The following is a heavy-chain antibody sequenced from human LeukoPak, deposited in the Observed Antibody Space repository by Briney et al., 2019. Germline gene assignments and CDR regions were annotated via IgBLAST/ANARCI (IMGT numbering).Heavy chain of an antibody. CDR2: LYSGGNT. CDR1: GFTFSSYS. Sequence: GGSLRLSCAASGFTFSSYSMNWVRQAPGQGLEWVSILYSGGNTFYADSVNGRFIISRDNSKNTLYLQMDGLRAEDTAVYYCARENPSYTPHAFDYWGQGSLVTVSS. V-gene: IGHV3-66*01. CDR3: ARENPSYTPHAFDY. D-gene: IGHD2-2*02. J-gene: IGHJ4*02.